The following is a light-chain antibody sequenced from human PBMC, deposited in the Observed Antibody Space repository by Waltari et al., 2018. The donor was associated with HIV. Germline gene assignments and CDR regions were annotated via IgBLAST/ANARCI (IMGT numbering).Light chain of an antibody. CDR1: SRHVGCFNY. CDR3: NSYSTSSTYV. Sequence: QAALTLPASVSGSPGQSITMSCTGTSRHVGCFNYVSWYQQHPGKAPKLIIYEVNNRPSGVSNHFSGYMSGYTASLTISGHRAEDEADYYCNSYSTSSTYVFGTGTRVTVL. V-gene: IGLV2-14*01. J-gene: IGLJ1*01. CDR2: EVN.